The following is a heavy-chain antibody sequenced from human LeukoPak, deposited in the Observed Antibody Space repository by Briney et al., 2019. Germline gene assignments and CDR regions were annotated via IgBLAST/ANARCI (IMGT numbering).Heavy chain of an antibody. Sequence: PSETLSLTCTVSGGSISSYYWSWIRQPPGKGLEWIGYIYYSGSTNYNPSLKSRVTISVDTSKNQFSLKLSSVTAADTAVYYCAATRAYYDILTGYYTDYFDYWGQGTLVTVSS. CDR1: GGSISSYY. J-gene: IGHJ4*02. V-gene: IGHV4-59*01. CDR2: IYYSGST. CDR3: AATRAYYDILTGYYTDYFDY. D-gene: IGHD3-9*01.